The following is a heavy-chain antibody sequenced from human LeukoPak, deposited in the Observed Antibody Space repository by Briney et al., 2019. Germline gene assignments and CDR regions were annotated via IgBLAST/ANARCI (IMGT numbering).Heavy chain of an antibody. CDR3: AREGLSVYGMDV. V-gene: IGHV4-59*01. CDR1: GGSISSYY. CDR2: IYYSGST. Sequence: SEILSLTCTVSGGSISSYYWSWIRQPPGKGLEWIGYIYYSGSTNYNPSLKSRVTISVDTSKNQFSLKLSSVTAADTAVYYCAREGLSVYGMDVWGQGTTVTVSS. J-gene: IGHJ6*02. D-gene: IGHD3/OR15-3a*01.